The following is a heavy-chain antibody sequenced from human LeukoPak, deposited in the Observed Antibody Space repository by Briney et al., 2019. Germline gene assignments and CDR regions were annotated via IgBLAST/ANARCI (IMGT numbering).Heavy chain of an antibody. CDR1: GFTFSSYG. J-gene: IGHJ4*02. D-gene: IGHD3-3*01. CDR2: IWYGGSNK. V-gene: IGHV3-30*02. CDR3: AKGSLEGDYDFWSGRD. Sequence: PGGSLRLSCAASGFTFSSYGMHWVRQAPGKGLEWVAVIWYGGSNKYYADSVKGRFTISRDNSKNTLYLQMNSLRAEDTAVYYCAKGSLEGDYDFWSGRDWGQGTLVTVSS.